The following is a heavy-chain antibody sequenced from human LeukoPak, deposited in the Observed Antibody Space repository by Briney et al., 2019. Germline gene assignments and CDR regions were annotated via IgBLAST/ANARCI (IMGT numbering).Heavy chain of an antibody. D-gene: IGHD6-13*01. CDR1: GFSFNSYA. J-gene: IGHJ4*02. CDR3: AKVQVPFTSISWYYFDY. V-gene: IGHV3-23*01. Sequence: GGSLRLSCAVSGFSFNSYAMSWVRQAPGKGLEWISGISGSGGATYYADFVKGRFTISRDNSKNTLYLQMNSLRAEDTAVYYGAKVQVPFTSISWYYFDYWGQGTLVTGSS. CDR2: ISGSGGAT.